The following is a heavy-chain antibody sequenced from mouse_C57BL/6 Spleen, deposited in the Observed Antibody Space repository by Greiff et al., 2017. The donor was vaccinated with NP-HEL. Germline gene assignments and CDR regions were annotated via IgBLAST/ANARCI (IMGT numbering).Heavy chain of an antibody. J-gene: IGHJ3*01. CDR2: ISSGSSTI. CDR3: AKLGGAY. V-gene: IGHV5-17*01. D-gene: IGHD4-1*01. Sequence: VQLKESGGGLVKPGGSLKLSCAASGFTFSDYGMHWVRQAPEKGLEWVAYISSGSSTIYYADTVKGRFTISRDNAKNTLFRQMTSIRSEDTAMYYCAKLGGAYWGQGTLVTVSA. CDR1: GFTFSDYG.